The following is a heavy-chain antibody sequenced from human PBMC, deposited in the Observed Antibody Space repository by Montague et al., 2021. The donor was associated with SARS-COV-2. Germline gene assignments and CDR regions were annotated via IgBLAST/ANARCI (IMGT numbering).Heavy chain of an antibody. CDR3: ARAPIYRSSWYAYFDY. CDR2: INYSGST. D-gene: IGHD6-13*01. Sequence: SETLSLTCTVSGDSMNNYCWSWIRRPPGKGLEWIGYINYSGSTHYNPSLQSRVTLSKDTSKNQFSLRLTSVTAADTAIYFCARAPIYRSSWYAYFDYWGQGTLVTVSS. V-gene: IGHV4-59*01. CDR1: GDSMNNYC. J-gene: IGHJ4*02.